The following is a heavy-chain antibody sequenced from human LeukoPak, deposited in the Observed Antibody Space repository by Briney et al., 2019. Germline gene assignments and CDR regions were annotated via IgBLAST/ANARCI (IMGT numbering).Heavy chain of an antibody. J-gene: IGHJ4*02. CDR1: GYTFTGYY. CDR3: ARELVATMVDY. Sequence: ASVKVSCKASGYTFTGYYMHWVRQAPGQGLEWMGWINPNSGGTKYAQKSQGRVTMTRDTSITTAYMELSRLRSDDTAVYYCARELVATMVDYWGQGTLVTVSS. V-gene: IGHV1-2*02. D-gene: IGHD5-12*01. CDR2: INPNSGGT.